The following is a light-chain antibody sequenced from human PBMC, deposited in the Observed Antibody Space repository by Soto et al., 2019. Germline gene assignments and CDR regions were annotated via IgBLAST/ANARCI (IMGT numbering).Light chain of an antibody. V-gene: IGLV3-21*04. CDR2: YDS. CDR1: NIGSKS. J-gene: IGLJ2*01. CDR3: QVWDSSSDPRV. Sequence: SYELTQPPSVSVAPGKTVRITCGGNNIGSKSVHWYQQKPGQAPVLVIYYDSDRPSGIPERFSGSNSGNTATLTISRVEAGDEADYYCQVWDSSSDPRVFGGGTKLTVL.